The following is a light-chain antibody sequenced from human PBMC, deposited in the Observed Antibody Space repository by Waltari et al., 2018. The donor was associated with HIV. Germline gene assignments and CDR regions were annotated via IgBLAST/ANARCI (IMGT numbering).Light chain of an antibody. Sequence: QSALTQPASASGSPGTSIAISCTGASSDVGRHNLVSWYQQPPGKAPKLMIYAVTKRPSGVSYRFSGSKSGNTASLTISGLQAEDEADYYCCSYASYSTFHVVFGGGTKLTVL. V-gene: IGLV2-23*02. CDR1: SSDVGRHNL. CDR3: CSYASYSTFHVV. J-gene: IGLJ2*01. CDR2: AVT.